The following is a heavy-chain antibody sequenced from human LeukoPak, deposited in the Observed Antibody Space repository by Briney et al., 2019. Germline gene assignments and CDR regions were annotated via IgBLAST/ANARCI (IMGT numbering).Heavy chain of an antibody. CDR3: ARFVAVEVYATNFGGMDV. D-gene: IGHD2-8*01. Sequence: SETLSLTCTVSGGSISSGDYYWSWIRQHPGKGLEWIGYIYYSGSTYYSPSLKSRVTISVDTSKNQFSLKLSSVTAADTAVYYCARFVAVEVYATNFGGMDVWGQGTTVTVSS. CDR2: IYYSGST. CDR1: GGSISSGDYY. V-gene: IGHV4-31*03. J-gene: IGHJ6*02.